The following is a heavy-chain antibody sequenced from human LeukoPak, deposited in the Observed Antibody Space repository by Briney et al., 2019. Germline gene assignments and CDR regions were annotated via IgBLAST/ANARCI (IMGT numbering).Heavy chain of an antibody. D-gene: IGHD6-13*01. Sequence: GGSLRLSCAASGFTFSSYWMRWVRQAPGKGLEWVSSISSSSSYIYYADSVKGRFTMSRDNAKNSLYLQMNSLRAEDTAVYYCVPKAAAGAWGQGTLVTVSS. CDR2: ISSSSSYI. CDR1: GFTFSSYW. V-gene: IGHV3-21*01. CDR3: VPKAAAGA. J-gene: IGHJ5*02.